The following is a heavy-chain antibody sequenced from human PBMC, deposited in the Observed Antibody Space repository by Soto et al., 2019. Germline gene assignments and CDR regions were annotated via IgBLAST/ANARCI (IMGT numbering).Heavy chain of an antibody. CDR2: ISWYSSTI. CDR1: GFTFDDYA. V-gene: IGHV3-9*01. D-gene: IGHD3-3*01. CDR3: AKDYDFWSGCFAY. Sequence: EVQLVESGGGLVQPGRSLRLSCAASGFTFDDYAMHWVRQAPAKGLEWVSGISWYSSTIGYADSVKGRFTISRDNAKNSLYLQMNSLRAEDTALYYCAKDYDFWSGCFAYWGQGTLVTVSS. J-gene: IGHJ4*02.